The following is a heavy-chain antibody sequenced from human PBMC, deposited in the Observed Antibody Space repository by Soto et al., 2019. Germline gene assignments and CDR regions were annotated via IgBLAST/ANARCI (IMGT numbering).Heavy chain of an antibody. CDR2: ISYDGGNK. Sequence: GGSLRLSCAASGFTFSSYGMHWVRQAPGKGLEWVAVISYDGGNKYYADSVKGRFTISRDNSKNTLYLQMNSLRAEDTAVYYCAKEKYSSSWYPDYWGQGTLVTVSS. CDR3: AKEKYSSSWYPDY. D-gene: IGHD6-13*01. J-gene: IGHJ4*02. CDR1: GFTFSSYG. V-gene: IGHV3-30*18.